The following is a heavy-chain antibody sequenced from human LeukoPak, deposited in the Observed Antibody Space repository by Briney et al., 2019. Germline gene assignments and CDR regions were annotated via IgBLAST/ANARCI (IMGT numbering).Heavy chain of an antibody. V-gene: IGHV4-59*01. D-gene: IGHD6-13*01. CDR1: GGAISSYY. CDR2: IYYSGST. CDR3: ARVEQQLVMGGWFDP. Sequence: PSETLSLTCTVPGGAISSYYWSWIRQPPGKGLEGIGYIYYSGSTNYNPSLKSRVTISVDTSKNQFSLKLSSVTAADTAVYYCARVEQQLVMGGWFDPWGQGTLVTVSS. J-gene: IGHJ5*02.